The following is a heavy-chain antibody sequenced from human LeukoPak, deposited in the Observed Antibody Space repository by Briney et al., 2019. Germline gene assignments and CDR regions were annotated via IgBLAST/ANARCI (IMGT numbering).Heavy chain of an antibody. J-gene: IGHJ4*02. CDR3: AKSTGSSGWPYFDY. CDR1: GFTFSSYG. D-gene: IGHD6-19*01. CDR2: ISWNSGSI. V-gene: IGHV3-9*01. Sequence: PGRSLRLSCAASGFTFSSYGMHWVRQAPGKGLEWVSGISWNSGSIGYADSVKGRFTISRDNAKNSLYLQMNSLRAEDTALYYCAKSTGSSGWPYFDYWGQGTLVTVSS.